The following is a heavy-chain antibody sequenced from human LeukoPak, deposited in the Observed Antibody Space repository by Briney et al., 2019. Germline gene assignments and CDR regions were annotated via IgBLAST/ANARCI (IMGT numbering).Heavy chain of an antibody. CDR3: AKDGSIRGDI. CDR2: ISGSGGST. CDR1: GFTFSDYE. Sequence: GGSLRLSCGASGFTFSDYEMNWVRQAPGKGLEWVSAISGSGGSTYYADSVKGRFTISRDNSKNTLYLQMNSLRAEDTAVYYCAKDGSIRGDIWGQGTMVTVSS. D-gene: IGHD1-26*01. V-gene: IGHV3-23*01. J-gene: IGHJ3*02.